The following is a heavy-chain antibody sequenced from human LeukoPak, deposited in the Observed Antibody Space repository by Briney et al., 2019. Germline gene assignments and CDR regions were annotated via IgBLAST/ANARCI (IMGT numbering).Heavy chain of an antibody. CDR3: ARGDYYGSPKVVAA. CDR2: IYSGGST. Sequence: PGGSLRLSCAASGFTVSSNYMSWVRQAPGKGLEWVSLIYSGGSTYYADSVKGRFTISRDNSKNTLYLQMNSLRADDTAVFYCARGDYYGSPKVVAAWGQGTLVTVSS. CDR1: GFTVSSNY. J-gene: IGHJ5*02. V-gene: IGHV3-53*01. D-gene: IGHD3-10*01.